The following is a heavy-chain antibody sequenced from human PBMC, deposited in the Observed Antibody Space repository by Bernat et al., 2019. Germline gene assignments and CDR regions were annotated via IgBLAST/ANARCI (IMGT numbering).Heavy chain of an antibody. CDR1: GFTFSDYA. CDR2: IPYDGANK. D-gene: IGHD3-16*01. V-gene: IGHV3-30-3*01. Sequence: QVQLVESGGGVVQPGRSLRLSCAASGFTFSDYAMHWVRQAPDKGLEWVAAIPYDGANKYYADSVKGRFTISRDNSKNTLYLQMYSLRAEDTAVYYCARVRRGTDSGGMDVWGQGTTVTVSS. J-gene: IGHJ6*02. CDR3: ARVRRGTDSGGMDV.